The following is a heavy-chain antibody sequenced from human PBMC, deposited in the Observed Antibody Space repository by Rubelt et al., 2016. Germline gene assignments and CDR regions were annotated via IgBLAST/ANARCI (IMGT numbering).Heavy chain of an antibody. Sequence: EVQLLESGGGLVQSGESLRLSCAASGFTFSSYAMSWVRQAPGKGLEWVSGLSGSGGRTHYADSVKGRVTISRDNSKNTLYLQRNSLGAEDTAWYYCARARVYYDSSGSHYYFDYWGQGTLVTVSS. D-gene: IGHD3-22*01. CDR1: GFTFSSYA. CDR2: LSGSGGRT. CDR3: ARARVYYDSSGSHYYFDY. V-gene: IGHV3-23*01. J-gene: IGHJ4*02.